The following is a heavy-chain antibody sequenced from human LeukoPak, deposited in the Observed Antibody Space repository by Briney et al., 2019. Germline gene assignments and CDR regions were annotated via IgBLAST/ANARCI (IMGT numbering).Heavy chain of an antibody. Sequence: PGGSLRLSCAASGFTFSSYWMSWVRQAPGRGLEWVAVISFDGSHKLYADSVKGRFTISRDSSKNTLGLLMNSLRVEDTAVFYCARAAVDTPATFGYWGQGTLVTVSS. CDR2: ISFDGSHK. CDR3: ARAAVDTPATFGY. V-gene: IGHV3-30-3*01. J-gene: IGHJ4*02. CDR1: GFTFSSYW. D-gene: IGHD6-13*01.